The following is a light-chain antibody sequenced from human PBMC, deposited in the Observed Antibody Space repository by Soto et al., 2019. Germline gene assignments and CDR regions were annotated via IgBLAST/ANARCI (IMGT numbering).Light chain of an antibody. J-gene: IGKJ2*01. V-gene: IGKV3-15*01. Sequence: EIVMTQSPATLSVSPGERATLSCRASQSVSSNLAWYQQKPGQAPRLLIYGASTRATGIPARFSGSGSGTEFTLSISRLHSEDFAVYYCPQDNNLGFTFGQGTKLEIK. CDR1: QSVSSN. CDR2: GAS. CDR3: PQDNNLGFT.